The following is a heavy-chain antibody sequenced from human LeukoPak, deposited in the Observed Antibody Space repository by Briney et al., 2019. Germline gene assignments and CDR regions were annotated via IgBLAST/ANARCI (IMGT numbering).Heavy chain of an antibody. D-gene: IGHD3-9*01. Sequence: GGSLRLSCAASGFTFSSYAMSWVRQAPGKGLEWVSAISGSGGSTYYADSVKGRFTISRDNSKNTLYLQMNSLRAEDTAVYYCAKGLGDYDISTYFDYWGQGTLVTVSS. CDR2: ISGSGGST. J-gene: IGHJ4*02. CDR1: GFTFSSYA. V-gene: IGHV3-23*01. CDR3: AKGLGDYDISTYFDY.